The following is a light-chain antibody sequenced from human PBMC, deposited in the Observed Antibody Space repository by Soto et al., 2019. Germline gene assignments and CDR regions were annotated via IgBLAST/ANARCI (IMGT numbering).Light chain of an antibody. Sequence: EIVMTQSPGTLAVSPGERATLSCRASQSGSSNLAWYQQKPGQAPRLLIYGASTRATGIPARFSGRWSGTEFTLTISSLQSENFAVYYCQQYNDWPPVTFGGGTKVDI. CDR2: GAS. V-gene: IGKV3-15*01. CDR3: QQYNDWPPVT. CDR1: QSGSSN. J-gene: IGKJ4*01.